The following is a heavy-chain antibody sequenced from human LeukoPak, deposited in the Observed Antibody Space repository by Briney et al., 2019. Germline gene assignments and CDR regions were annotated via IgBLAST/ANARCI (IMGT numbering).Heavy chain of an antibody. CDR2: VSYDGSNK. J-gene: IGHJ4*02. Sequence: GGSLRLSCAASGFTFSSYGMHWVRQAPGKGLEWVAVVSYDGSNKYYADPVKGRFTISRDNSKNTLYLQMNSLRVEDTAVYYCAKDVRALNNYGSGSSGFYWGQGTLVTVSS. CDR1: GFTFSSYG. V-gene: IGHV3-30*18. CDR3: AKDVRALNNYGSGSSGFY. D-gene: IGHD3-10*01.